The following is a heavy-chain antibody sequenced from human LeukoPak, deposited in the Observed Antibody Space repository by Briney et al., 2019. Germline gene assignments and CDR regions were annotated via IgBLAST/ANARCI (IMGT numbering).Heavy chain of an antibody. CDR1: GYTFTSYG. V-gene: IGHV1-18*01. J-gene: IGHJ4*02. Sequence: ASVKVSCKASGYTFTSYGISWVRQAPGQGLEWMGWISAYNGNINYAQKLQGRVTMTTDTSTSTAYMELRSLRSDDTAVYYCARDGGYYDSSGIPYWGQGTLVTVSS. CDR2: ISAYNGNI. D-gene: IGHD3-22*01. CDR3: ARDGGYYDSSGIPY.